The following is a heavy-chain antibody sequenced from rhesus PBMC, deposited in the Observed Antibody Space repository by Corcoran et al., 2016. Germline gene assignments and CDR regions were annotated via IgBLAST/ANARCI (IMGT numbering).Heavy chain of an antibody. CDR2: ISSASSYI. V-gene: IGHV3S16*01. CDR3: TSGADGSWDAFDF. Sequence: EVQLVESGGGLVQPGGSLRLSCAASGFTFSDYYMSWVRQAPGKGLEWVSSISSASSYIYYADSVKGRLTISRDNAKNSLSLQMNSLKTEDTAVYYCTSGADGSWDAFDFWGQGLRVTVSS. J-gene: IGHJ3*01. CDR1: GFTFSDYY. D-gene: IGHD6-25*01.